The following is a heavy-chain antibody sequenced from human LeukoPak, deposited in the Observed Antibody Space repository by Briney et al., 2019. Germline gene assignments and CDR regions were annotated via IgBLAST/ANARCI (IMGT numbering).Heavy chain of an antibody. CDR3: ARASTVAGIDY. V-gene: IGHV4-59*01. J-gene: IGHJ4*02. CDR1: GGSISSYY. D-gene: IGHD6-19*01. Sequence: SEALSLTCTVSGGSISSYYWSWIRQPPGKGLEWIGYIYCSGSTNYNPSLKSRVTISVDTSKNQFSLKLSSVTAADTAVYYCARASTVAGIDYWGQGTLVTVSS. CDR2: IYCSGST.